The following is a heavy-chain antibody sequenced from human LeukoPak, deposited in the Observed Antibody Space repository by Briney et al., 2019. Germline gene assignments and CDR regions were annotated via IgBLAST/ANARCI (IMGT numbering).Heavy chain of an antibody. J-gene: IGHJ5*02. D-gene: IGHD2-15*01. CDR1: GFTFSSYW. CDR2: IKQDGSDK. CDR3: VRGGPSTWS. V-gene: IGHV3-7*01. Sequence: GGSLRLSCAASGFTFSSYWMTWVRQAPGKGLEWVANIKQDGSDKYYVDSVKGRFTISRDSAKSSLYLQMNSLRAEDTAVYYCVRGGPSTWSWGQGTLVTVSS.